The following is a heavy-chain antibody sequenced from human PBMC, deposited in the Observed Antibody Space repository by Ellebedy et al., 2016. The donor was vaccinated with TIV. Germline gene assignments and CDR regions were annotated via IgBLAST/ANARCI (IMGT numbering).Heavy chain of an antibody. CDR3: VKGRGGGSDSSAPRYYFDY. CDR2: ISNTGSRT. CDR1: GFTFSSVA. Sequence: PGGSLRLSCAASGFTFSSVAMSWVRQAPGKGLEWVSMISNTGSRTCYADSVEGRFIISRDNSKRTLFLQINSLRAEDTALYYCVKGRGGGSDSSAPRYYFDYWGLGTLVTVSS. V-gene: IGHV3-23*01. D-gene: IGHD3-22*01. J-gene: IGHJ4*02.